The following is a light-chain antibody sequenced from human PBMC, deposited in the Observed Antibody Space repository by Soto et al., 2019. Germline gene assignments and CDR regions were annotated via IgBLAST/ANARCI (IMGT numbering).Light chain of an antibody. CDR3: CSYAGGGTYV. V-gene: IGLV2-23*01. CDR2: EGS. Sequence: QSVLTQPASVSGSPGQSITISCTGTSSDIGSYHLVSWYQQHPAKAPKLMIYEGSKRPSAASNRLSASESGNTASLTISGLQAEDEADYYCCSYAGGGTYVFGSGTKVTVL. J-gene: IGLJ1*01. CDR1: SSDIGSYHL.